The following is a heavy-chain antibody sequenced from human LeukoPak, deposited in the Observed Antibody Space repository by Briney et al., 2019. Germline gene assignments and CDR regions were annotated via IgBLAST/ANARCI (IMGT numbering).Heavy chain of an antibody. CDR1: GGSISSGDYY. V-gene: IGHV4-30-4*01. D-gene: IGHD2-15*01. Sequence: PSETLSLTCTVSGGSISSGDYYWSWIRQPPGKGLEWIGYIYYSGSTYYNPSLKSRVTISVDTSKNQFSLKLSSVTAADTAVYYCASEYAGYCSGGSCYVDYRGQGTLVTVSS. CDR2: IYYSGST. J-gene: IGHJ4*02. CDR3: ASEYAGYCSGGSCYVDY.